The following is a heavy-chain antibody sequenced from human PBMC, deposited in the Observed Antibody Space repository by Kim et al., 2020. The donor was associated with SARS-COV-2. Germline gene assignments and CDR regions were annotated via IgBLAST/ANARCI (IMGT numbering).Heavy chain of an antibody. Sequence: SETLSLTCTVSDDSISRYYWSWIRQPPGKGLEWIGYIYDSGNANYNPSLESRVAMSIDTSKKQFSLRLSSVTAADTAVYYCARHVRVRPYFDYWGQGTLVTVSS. J-gene: IGHJ4*02. D-gene: IGHD3-3*01. CDR1: DDSISRYY. V-gene: IGHV4-59*08. CDR3: ARHVRVRPYFDY. CDR2: IYDSGNA.